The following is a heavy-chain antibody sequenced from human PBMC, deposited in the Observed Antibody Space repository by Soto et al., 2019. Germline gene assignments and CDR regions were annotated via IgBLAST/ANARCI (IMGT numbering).Heavy chain of an antibody. CDR1: GFTLSSYS. J-gene: IGHJ3*02. V-gene: IGHV3-21*01. Sequence: EVQVVESGGGLVKPGGSLRLSCAASGFTLSSYSMNWVRQAPGKGLEWVSSISSSSGYIYYADSVKGRFTISRDNAQNSLYLQMNSLRAEDTAVYYCARDVGIQLWLPGDAFDIWGQGTVVTVSS. CDR2: ISSSSGYI. D-gene: IGHD5-18*01. CDR3: ARDVGIQLWLPGDAFDI.